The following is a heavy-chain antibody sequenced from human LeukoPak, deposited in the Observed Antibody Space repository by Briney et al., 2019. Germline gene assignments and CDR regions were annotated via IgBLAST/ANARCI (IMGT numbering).Heavy chain of an antibody. D-gene: IGHD5-12*01. Sequence: GASVKVSCKVSGYTLTELSMHWVRQAPGKGLEWMGGFDPEDGETIYAQKFQGRVTMTEDTSTDTAYMELSSLRSEDTAVYYCATDVPGSSGYDYCHWGQGTLVTVSS. V-gene: IGHV1-24*01. CDR2: FDPEDGET. CDR1: GYTLTELS. J-gene: IGHJ4*02. CDR3: ATDVPGSSGYDYCH.